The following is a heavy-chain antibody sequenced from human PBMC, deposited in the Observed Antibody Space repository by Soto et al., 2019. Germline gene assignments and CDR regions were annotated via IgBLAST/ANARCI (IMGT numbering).Heavy chain of an antibody. CDR2: ISSSSSYI. J-gene: IGHJ3*02. V-gene: IGHV3-21*01. Sequence: GGSLRLSCAASGFTFSSYSMNWVRQAPGKGLEWVSSISSSSSYIYYADSVKGRFTISRDNAKNSLYLQMNSLRAEDTAVYYCAKMCSGRSCHKAFDIWGQGTMVTV. CDR1: GFTFSSYS. CDR3: AKMCSGRSCHKAFDI. D-gene: IGHD2-15*01.